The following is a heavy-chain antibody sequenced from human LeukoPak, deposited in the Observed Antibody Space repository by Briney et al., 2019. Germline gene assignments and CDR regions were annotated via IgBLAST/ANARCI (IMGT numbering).Heavy chain of an antibody. Sequence: SETLSLTCTVSGGSISGYYWTWIRQPPGKGLDWVANIYNSGASNYNPSLRSRLTISVDTSKNQVSLRLTSVTAADTAIYYCARHFGSTQDYFDFWGQGILVTVSS. CDR2: IYNSGAS. CDR3: ARHFGSTQDYFDF. V-gene: IGHV4-59*08. D-gene: IGHD3-16*01. CDR1: GGSISGYY. J-gene: IGHJ4*02.